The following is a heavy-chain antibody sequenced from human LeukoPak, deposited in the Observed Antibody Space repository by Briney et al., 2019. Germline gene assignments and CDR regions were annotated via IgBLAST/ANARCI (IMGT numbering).Heavy chain of an antibody. V-gene: IGHV3-23*01. J-gene: IGHJ4*02. CDR3: AKTTTGYSSGRYPGWPVDY. CDR1: GFSFSSFA. D-gene: IGHD6-19*01. CDR2: ITSGGGAT. Sequence: GGSLRLSCAASGFSFSSFALTWVRQTPEKGLEWVASITSGGGATRFASSATGRFTISRDNSKNTMYLQMNSLRAEDTALYYCAKTTTGYSSGRYPGWPVDYWGQGTLVTVSS.